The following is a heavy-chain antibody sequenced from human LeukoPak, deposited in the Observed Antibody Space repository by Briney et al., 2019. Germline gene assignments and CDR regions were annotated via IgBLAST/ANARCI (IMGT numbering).Heavy chain of an antibody. Sequence: SERLSLTCTVSGGSISSVSYYSSWIRESAGKGLEWIGRIYTSGDTEYNPSLMSRVTVSVDMSRNQFSLKLSSVTAADTAVYYCAAFLLQQINVFDIWGQGTMVTVSS. J-gene: IGHJ3*02. CDR2: IYTSGDT. CDR3: AAFLLQQINVFDI. V-gene: IGHV4-61*02. CDR1: GGSISSVSYY. D-gene: IGHD1-1*01.